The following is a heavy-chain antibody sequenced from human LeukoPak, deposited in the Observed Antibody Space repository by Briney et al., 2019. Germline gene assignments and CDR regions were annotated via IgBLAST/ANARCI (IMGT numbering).Heavy chain of an antibody. Sequence: SETLSLTCAVYGGSFSGYYWSWIRQPPGNGLGWIGDIDDSGGTHYHPSLKSRVTISLDTSKNQFSLKLSSVTAADTAFYYCARGSGWWHLQSYYYYYGMDVWGQGTTVTVS. CDR2: IDDSGGT. CDR3: ARGSGWWHLQSYYYYYGMDV. CDR1: GGSFSGYY. D-gene: IGHD6-19*01. J-gene: IGHJ6*02. V-gene: IGHV4-34*01.